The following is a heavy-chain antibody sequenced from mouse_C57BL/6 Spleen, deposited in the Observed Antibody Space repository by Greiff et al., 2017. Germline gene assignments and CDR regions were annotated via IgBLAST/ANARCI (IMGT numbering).Heavy chain of an antibody. J-gene: IGHJ1*03. CDR1: GYTFTDYY. CDR2: INPYNGGT. Sequence: EVQLQQSGPVLVKPGASVKMSCKASGYTFTDYYMNWVKQSHGKSLEWIGVINPYNGGTSYNQKFKGKATLTVDKSSSTAYMELNSLTSEDSAVYYCAKGGSTVGYFDVWGTGTTVTVSS. D-gene: IGHD1-1*01. V-gene: IGHV1-19*01. CDR3: AKGGSTVGYFDV.